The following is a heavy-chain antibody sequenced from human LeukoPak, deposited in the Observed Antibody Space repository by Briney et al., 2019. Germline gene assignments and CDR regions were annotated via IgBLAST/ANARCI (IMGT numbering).Heavy chain of an antibody. Sequence: SETLSLTCTVSGGSISSYYWSWIRQPPGKGLEWIGYIYYSGSTNYNPSLKSRVTISVDTSKNQFSLKLSSVTAADTAVYYCARHPAAGDKPYDYWGQGTLVTVSS. D-gene: IGHD6-13*01. CDR2: IYYSGST. CDR3: ARHPAAGDKPYDY. V-gene: IGHV4-59*08. CDR1: GGSISSYY. J-gene: IGHJ4*02.